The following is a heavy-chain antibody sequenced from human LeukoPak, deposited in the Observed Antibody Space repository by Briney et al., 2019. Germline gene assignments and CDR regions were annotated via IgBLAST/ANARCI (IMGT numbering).Heavy chain of an antibody. V-gene: IGHV3-7*01. J-gene: IGHJ4*02. CDR3: AEARPGDTFDF. Sequence: GGSLRLSCAASGFTFSLYWMNWVRQAPGKGLEWVASIMKDGSEKYYVDSVKGRFTISRDNAKDSLYLQMNSLRAEDTAVYYCAEARPGDTFDFWGQGTLVTVSS. D-gene: IGHD3-10*01. CDR1: GFTFSLYW. CDR2: IMKDGSEK.